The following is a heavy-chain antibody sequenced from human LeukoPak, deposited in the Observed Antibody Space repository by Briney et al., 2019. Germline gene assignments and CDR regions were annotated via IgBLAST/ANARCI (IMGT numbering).Heavy chain of an antibody. V-gene: IGHV3-30*02. J-gene: IGHJ4*02. D-gene: IGHD1-14*01. CDR2: IRYDGTIK. Sequence: PGGSLRLSCAASGFTFTDYGIHWVRQAPGKGLDGVAFIRYDGTIKYYADSVKGRFTKSRDNSRTTLYLPMSRLRTEDTAVYYCAKEGTASEPSDLDYWGQGNLVTVSS. CDR1: GFTFTDYG. CDR3: AKEGTASEPSDLDY.